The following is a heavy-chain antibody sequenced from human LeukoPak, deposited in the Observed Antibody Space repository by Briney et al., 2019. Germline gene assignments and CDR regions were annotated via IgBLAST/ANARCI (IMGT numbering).Heavy chain of an antibody. V-gene: IGHV4-4*02. CDR2: IAHDGTR. Sequence: QLHLQESGPGLVKPSGTLSLTCGVSGGSIDSTNYWSWVRQAPGKGLEWIGEIAHDGTRNYNPSLRSRVAMSFDRANNYFSLSLTAVTAADTALYYCTRENRPFGPFAFWGQGVMVTVSS. CDR1: GGSIDSTNY. D-gene: IGHD2/OR15-2a*01. J-gene: IGHJ4*02. CDR3: TRENRPFGPFAF.